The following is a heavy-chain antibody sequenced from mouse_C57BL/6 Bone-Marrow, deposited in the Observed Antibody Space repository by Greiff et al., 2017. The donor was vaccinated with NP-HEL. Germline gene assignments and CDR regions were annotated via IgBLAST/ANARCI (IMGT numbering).Heavy chain of an antibody. V-gene: IGHV1-50*01. CDR2: IDPSDSYT. CDR3: AREGVIYDGYYVGFAY. D-gene: IGHD2-3*01. Sequence: QVQLQQPGAELVKPGASVKLSCKASGYTFTSYWMQWVKQRPGQGLEWIGEIDPSDSYTNYNQKFKGKATLTVATSSSTAYMQLSSLTSEDSAVYYCAREGVIYDGYYVGFAYWGQGTLVTVSA. CDR1: GYTFTSYW. J-gene: IGHJ3*01.